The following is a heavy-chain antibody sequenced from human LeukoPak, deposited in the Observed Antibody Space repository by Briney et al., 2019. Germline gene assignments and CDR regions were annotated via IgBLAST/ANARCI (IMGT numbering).Heavy chain of an antibody. V-gene: IGHV3-23*01. D-gene: IGHD2-21*01. CDR3: VKIAPDLP. CDR1: GFTFSSFG. J-gene: IGHJ5*02. Sequence: GGSLRLSCAAFGFTFSSFGMTWVRQAPGKGLEWVSAISDNGGSIFYADSVKGRFTISRDNSKNSLYLQMNSLRADDTAVYYCVKIAPDLPWGQGTLVTVS. CDR2: ISDNGGSI.